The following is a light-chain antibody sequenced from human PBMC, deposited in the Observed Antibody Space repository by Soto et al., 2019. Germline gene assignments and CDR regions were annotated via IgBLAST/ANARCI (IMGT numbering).Light chain of an antibody. CDR2: GAS. J-gene: IGKJ1*01. V-gene: IGKV3-20*01. CDR3: HQYGGSPQT. Sequence: EIVLTQSPGTLSLSPGERDTLSCRASQSVSNYLAWYQRKPGQAPRLLIYGASSRATGIPDRFSGSGSGTDFTLTISRLEPEDFAVYYCHQYGGSPQTVGQGTKVDIK. CDR1: QSVSNY.